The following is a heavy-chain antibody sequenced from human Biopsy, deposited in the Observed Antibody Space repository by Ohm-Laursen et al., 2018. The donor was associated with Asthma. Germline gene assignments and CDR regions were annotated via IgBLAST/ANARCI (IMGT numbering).Heavy chain of an antibody. CDR3: ARTYYDFLAGQVNDVFAI. CDR2: INAGNGNT. Sequence: EASVKVSCKASGYTFINYAIHWVRQAPGQRLEWMGWINAGNGNTKYSQKFQGRVTITRDTSASTAYMDLSSLRSEDTAVYYCARTYYDFLAGQVNDVFAIWGQGTMVTVFS. V-gene: IGHV1-3*01. J-gene: IGHJ3*02. CDR1: GYTFINYA. D-gene: IGHD3-9*01.